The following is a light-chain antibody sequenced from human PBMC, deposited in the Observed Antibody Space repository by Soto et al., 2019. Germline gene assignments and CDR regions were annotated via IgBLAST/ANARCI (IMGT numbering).Light chain of an antibody. J-gene: IGKJ5*01. CDR2: DVS. CDR1: QSVSSN. Sequence: EIVLTQSPATLSVSPGARATLSCRASQSVSSNFAWYQQRPAQAPRLLIYDVSTRATGVPTRFSGSGSGTEFTLTISSLQPEDFATYYCQQSYSTPITFGQGTRLEIK. CDR3: QQSYSTPIT. V-gene: IGKV3D-15*01.